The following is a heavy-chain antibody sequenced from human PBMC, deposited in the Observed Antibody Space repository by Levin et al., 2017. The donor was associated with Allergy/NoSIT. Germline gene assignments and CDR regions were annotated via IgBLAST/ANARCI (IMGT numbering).Heavy chain of an antibody. CDR3: AREGGYDSDIVVVAAADRGWFDP. D-gene: IGHD2-15*01. J-gene: IGHJ5*02. CDR2: INHSGST. V-gene: IGHV4-34*01. CDR1: GGSFSGYY. Sequence: SETLSLTCAVYGGSFSGYYWSWIRQPPGKGLEWIGEINHSGSTNYNPSLKSRVTISVDTSKNQFSLKLSSVTAADTAVYYCAREGGYDSDIVVVAAADRGWFDPWGQGTLVTVSS.